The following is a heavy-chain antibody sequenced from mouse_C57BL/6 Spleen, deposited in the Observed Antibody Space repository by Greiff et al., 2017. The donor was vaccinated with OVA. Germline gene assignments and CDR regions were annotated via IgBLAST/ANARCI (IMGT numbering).Heavy chain of an antibody. D-gene: IGHD4-1*01. V-gene: IGHV1-50*01. CDR3: ASSNGDQAWFAY. CDR2: IDPSDSYT. CDR1: GYTFTSYW. J-gene: IGHJ3*01. Sequence: VQLQQPGAELVKPGASVKLSCKASGYTFTSYWMQWVKQRPGQGLEWIGEIDPSDSYTNYNQKFKGKATLTVDTSSSTAYMQLSSLTSEDSAVYDGASSNGDQAWFAYWGKGTLVTVSA.